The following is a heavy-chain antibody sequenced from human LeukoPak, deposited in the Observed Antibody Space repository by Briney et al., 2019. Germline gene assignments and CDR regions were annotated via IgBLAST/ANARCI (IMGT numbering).Heavy chain of an antibody. D-gene: IGHD6-13*01. CDR3: AKAPPSIAASGTFDY. CDR1: GFTFSSYA. CDR2: ISGGGGST. V-gene: IGHV3-23*01. Sequence: AGGSLRLSCATSGFTFSSYAMSWVRQAPGKGLEWVSAISGGGGSTYYEDSGKGRFTISRDNSKNTLYLQMNSLRAEDTAVYHCAKAPPSIAASGTFDYWGQGTLVTVSS. J-gene: IGHJ4*02.